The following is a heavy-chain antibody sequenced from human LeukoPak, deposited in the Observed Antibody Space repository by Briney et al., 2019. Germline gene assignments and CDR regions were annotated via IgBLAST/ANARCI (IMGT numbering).Heavy chain of an antibody. CDR2: IWYDGSNK. Sequence: GGSLRLSWAASGFTFSSYGMGWVRQAPGKGLEWVAVIWYDGSNKYYADSVKGRFTISRDNTKNTLYLQMNRLRAEDTAVYYCAREAVGYCSSTSCYPFDPWGQGTLVTVSS. CDR1: GFTFSSYG. J-gene: IGHJ5*02. D-gene: IGHD2-2*01. V-gene: IGHV3-33*01. CDR3: AREAVGYCSSTSCYPFDP.